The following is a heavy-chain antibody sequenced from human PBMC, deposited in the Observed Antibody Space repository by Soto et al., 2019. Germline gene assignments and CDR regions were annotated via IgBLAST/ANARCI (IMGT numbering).Heavy chain of an antibody. CDR3: ASRDPGTSVDY. CDR2: IYRTGST. V-gene: IGHV4-4*02. Sequence: SETLSLTCAVSGGSFTSNNCWTCVRQPPGQGLEWIGEIYRTGSTNYNPSLKSRVTISLDKSENQFSLKVTSLTAADTAVYYCASRDPGTSVDYWGQGTLVTVSS. CDR1: GGSFTSNNC. D-gene: IGHD1-7*01. J-gene: IGHJ4*02.